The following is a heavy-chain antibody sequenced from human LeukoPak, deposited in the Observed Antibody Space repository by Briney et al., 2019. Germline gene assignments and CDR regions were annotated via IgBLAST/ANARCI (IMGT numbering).Heavy chain of an antibody. V-gene: IGHV4-4*07. CDR3: ARVGGNSESYGWFGP. Sequence: KPWETLSLTCSVSGASAGGCYWSWVRQSAGEGRGCIGDIYSTGTNTYNPSLRSRVTLSVDTSKNQFSLKLRSVTAADTAVYYCARVGGNSESYGWFGPWGQGSLVTVSS. CDR2: IYSTGTN. D-gene: IGHD4-23*01. J-gene: IGHJ5*02. CDR1: GASAGGCY.